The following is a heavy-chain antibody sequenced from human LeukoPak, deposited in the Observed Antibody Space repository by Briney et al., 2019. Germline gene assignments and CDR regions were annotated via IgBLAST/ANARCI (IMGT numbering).Heavy chain of an antibody. CDR1: GGSISNYY. D-gene: IGHD6-13*01. Sequence: SETLSLTCTVSGGSISNYYWSWIRQPPGKGLEWIGYIYNSGHTNYNPSLKSRVTISEDTSKNQLSLKLSSVTAADTAVYYCARLYSSSWYGGYYFDYWGQGTLVTVSS. J-gene: IGHJ4*02. V-gene: IGHV4-59*08. CDR3: ARLYSSSWYGGYYFDY. CDR2: IYNSGHT.